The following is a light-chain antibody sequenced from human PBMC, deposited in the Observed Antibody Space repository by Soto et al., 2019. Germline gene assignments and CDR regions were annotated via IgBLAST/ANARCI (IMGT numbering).Light chain of an antibody. V-gene: IGLV2-23*02. CDR3: CSYAGSSTFV. Sequence: SALTQPASVSGSPGQSITISCTGTSSDVGSYNLVSWYQQHPGKAPKLMIYEVSKRPSGVSNHFSGSKSGNTASLTISGLQAEDEADYYCCSYAGSSTFVFGTGTKVPS. CDR1: SSDVGSYNL. CDR2: EVS. J-gene: IGLJ1*01.